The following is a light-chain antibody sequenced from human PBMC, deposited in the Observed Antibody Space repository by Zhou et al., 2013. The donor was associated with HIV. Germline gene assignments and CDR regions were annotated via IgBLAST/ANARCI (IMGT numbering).Light chain of an antibody. Sequence: EIVLTQSPATLSLSPGERATLSCRASQSVSSYLAWYQQKPGQAPRLLIYGTTNRATGIPDRFSGSGSGTDFTLTISRLEPEDFAVYYCQQYGSSPLFGGGTKVEIK. V-gene: IGKV3-20*01. J-gene: IGKJ4*01. CDR1: QSVSSY. CDR3: QQYGSSPL. CDR2: GTT.